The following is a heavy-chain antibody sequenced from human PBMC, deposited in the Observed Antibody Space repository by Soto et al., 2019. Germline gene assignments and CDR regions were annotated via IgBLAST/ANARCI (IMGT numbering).Heavy chain of an antibody. J-gene: IGHJ6*02. CDR3: AKDGEYQPIQPNLYYSDGMDV. Sequence: GGSLRLSCAASGFTFSSYGIHWVRQAPGKGLEWVAVISYDGSNKYYADSVKGRFTISRDNSKNTLYLQMNSLRAEDTALYYCAKDGEYQPIQPNLYYSDGMDVWGQGTTVTVSS. V-gene: IGHV3-30*18. CDR1: GFTFSSYG. D-gene: IGHD2-2*01. CDR2: ISYDGSNK.